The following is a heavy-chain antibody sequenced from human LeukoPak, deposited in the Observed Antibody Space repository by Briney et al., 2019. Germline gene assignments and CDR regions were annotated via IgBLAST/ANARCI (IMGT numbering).Heavy chain of an antibody. J-gene: IGHJ6*03. CDR3: ASTGVLRYFDWLSPLGYYYYMDV. V-gene: IGHV4-61*02. D-gene: IGHD3-9*01. CDR2: IYTSGST. Sequence: PSQTLSLTCTVSGGSISSGSYYWSWIRQPAGKGLEWIGRIYTSGSTNYNPSLKSRVTISVDTSKNQFSLKLSSVTAADTAVYYCASTGVLRYFDWLSPLGYYYYMDVWGKGTTVTISS. CDR1: GGSISSGSYY.